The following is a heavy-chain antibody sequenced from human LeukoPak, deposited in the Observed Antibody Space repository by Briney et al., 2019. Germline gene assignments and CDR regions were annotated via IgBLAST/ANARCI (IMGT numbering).Heavy chain of an antibody. CDR2: IKEDGSEK. D-gene: IGHD1-1*01. V-gene: IGHV3-7*01. Sequence: GGSLRLSCAASGFTLSNYWMAWVRQAPGKGLEWVANIKEDGSEKYHADSLKGRFTISRDNAKNSLYLQLNSLRAEDTAIYFCANLLENYWGQGTLVTVSS. J-gene: IGHJ4*02. CDR1: GFTLSNYW. CDR3: ANLLENY.